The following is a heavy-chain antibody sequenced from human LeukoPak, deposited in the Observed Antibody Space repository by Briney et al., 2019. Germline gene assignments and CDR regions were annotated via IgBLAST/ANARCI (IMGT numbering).Heavy chain of an antibody. J-gene: IGHJ6*03. CDR3: AKDRGGGSYMDV. Sequence: GGSLRLSCAASGFTFSSYAMSWVRQAPGKGLEWVSAISGSGGSTYYADSVKGRFTISRDNSKSTLYLQMNSLRAEDTAVYYCAKDRGGGSYMDVWGKGTTVTVSS. D-gene: IGHD4-23*01. CDR1: GFTFSSYA. CDR2: ISGSGGST. V-gene: IGHV3-23*01.